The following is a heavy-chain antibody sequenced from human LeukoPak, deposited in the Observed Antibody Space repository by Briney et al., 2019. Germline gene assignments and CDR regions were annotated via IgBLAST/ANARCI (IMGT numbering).Heavy chain of an antibody. Sequence: PGGSLRLSCAASGFTFSSYEMNWVRQAPGKGLEWVSYISSSGSTIYYADSVKGRFTTSRDNAKNSLYLQMNSLRAEDTAVYYCAREPYDSSGYFDYWGQGTLVTVSS. D-gene: IGHD3-22*01. CDR2: ISSSGSTI. V-gene: IGHV3-48*03. CDR3: AREPYDSSGYFDY. CDR1: GFTFSSYE. J-gene: IGHJ4*02.